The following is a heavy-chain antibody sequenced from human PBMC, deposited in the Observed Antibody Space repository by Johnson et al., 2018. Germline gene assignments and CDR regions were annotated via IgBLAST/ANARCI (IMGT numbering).Heavy chain of an antibody. CDR2: IGTAGDT. CDR1: GFTFSSYD. CDR3: ARGPHYDILTGYQTDYYYYMDV. Sequence: EVQLLESGGGLVQHGGSLRLSCAASGFTFSSYDMHWVRQATGKGLEWVSAIGTAGDTYYPGSVKGRFTISRENAKNSLYLQMNSLRAGDTAVYYCARGPHYDILTGYQTDYYYYMDVWGKGTTVTVSS. J-gene: IGHJ6*03. D-gene: IGHD3-9*01. V-gene: IGHV3-13*01.